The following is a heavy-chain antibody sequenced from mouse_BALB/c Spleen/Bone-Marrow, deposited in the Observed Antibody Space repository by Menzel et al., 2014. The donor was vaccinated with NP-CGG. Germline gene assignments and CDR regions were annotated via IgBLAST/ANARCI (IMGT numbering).Heavy chain of an antibody. CDR2: INPSNGRT. D-gene: IGHD2-4*01. CDR1: GYTFTSYW. Sequence: VQLQQSGAELVKPGASVKLSRKASGYTFTSYWMHWVKQRPGQGLEWIGEINPSNGRTNYNEKFKSKATLTVDKSSSTAYMQLSSLTSEDSAVYYCARWGITLAYWGQGTLVTVSA. J-gene: IGHJ3*01. V-gene: IGHV1S81*02. CDR3: ARWGITLAY.